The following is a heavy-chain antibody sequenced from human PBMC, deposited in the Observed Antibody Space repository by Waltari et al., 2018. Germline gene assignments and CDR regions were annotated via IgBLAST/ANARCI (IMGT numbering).Heavy chain of an antibody. CDR1: GDFPSDDH. CDR3: ARLPTKYFDSLGWGFFDQ. Sequence: HVQLQESGPGLVKPSETLSLTCSVSGDFPSDDHWTWHRQAPGKGLEWIAYRRNTGATKCTPSLESRVTLSADTSKKQFSLRLTSVTAADTAVYFCARLPTKYFDSLGWGFFDQWGQGILVTVSS. J-gene: IGHJ4*02. V-gene: IGHV4-59*08. D-gene: IGHD3-9*01. CDR2: RRNTGAT.